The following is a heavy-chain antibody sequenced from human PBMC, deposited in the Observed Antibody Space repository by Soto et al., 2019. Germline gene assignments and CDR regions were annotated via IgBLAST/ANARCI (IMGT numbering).Heavy chain of an antibody. CDR1: GGSFSGYY. CDR2: INHSGST. J-gene: IGHJ6*04. V-gene: IGHV4-34*01. D-gene: IGHD6-6*01. CDR3: ARAQISSIAARYYYYYYGMDV. Sequence: PSETLSLTCAVYGGSFSGYYWSWIRQPPGKGLEWIGEINHSGSTNYNPSLKSRVTISVDTSKNQFSLKLSSVTAADTAVYYCARAQISSIAARYYYYYYGMDVWGKGTTVTVS.